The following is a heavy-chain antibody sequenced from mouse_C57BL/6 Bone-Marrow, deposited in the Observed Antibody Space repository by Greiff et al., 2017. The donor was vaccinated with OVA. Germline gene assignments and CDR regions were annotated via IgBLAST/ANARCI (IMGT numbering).Heavy chain of an antibody. D-gene: IGHD1-1*01. CDR2: IDPEDGDT. V-gene: IGHV14-1*01. CDR3: TSHYYGSRHWYFDV. Sequence: VQLQQSGAELVRPGASVKLSCTASGFNIKDYYMHWVKQRPEQGLEWIGRIDPEDGDTEYAPKFQGKATMTADPASNTAYLQLSSLTSEDTAVYYCTSHYYGSRHWYFDVWGTGTTVTVSS. CDR1: GFNIKDYY. J-gene: IGHJ1*03.